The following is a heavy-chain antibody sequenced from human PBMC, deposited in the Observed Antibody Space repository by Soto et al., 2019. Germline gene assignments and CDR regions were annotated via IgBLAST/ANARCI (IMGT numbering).Heavy chain of an antibody. CDR3: AREEGVANWGYSGAFDI. J-gene: IGHJ3*02. V-gene: IGHV1-18*01. CDR1: GYTFTSYG. D-gene: IGHD5-12*01. CDR2: ISAYNGNT. Sequence: ASVKVSCKASGYTFTSYGISWVRQAPGQGLEWMGWISAYNGNTNYAQKLQGRVTMTTDTSTSTAYMELRSLRSDDTAVYYGAREEGVANWGYSGAFDIWGQGTMVTVSS.